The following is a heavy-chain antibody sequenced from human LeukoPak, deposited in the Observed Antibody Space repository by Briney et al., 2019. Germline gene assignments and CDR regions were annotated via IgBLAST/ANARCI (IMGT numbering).Heavy chain of an antibody. J-gene: IGHJ4*02. Sequence: PSETLSLTCAVYGGSFSCYYWSWIRQPPGKGLEWIGEINHSGSTNYNPSLKSRVTISVDTSKNQFSLKLSSVTAADTAVYYCARGRGYSYGYSDYWGQGTLVTVSS. D-gene: IGHD5-18*01. CDR3: ARGRGYSYGYSDY. CDR2: INHSGST. V-gene: IGHV4-34*01. CDR1: GGSFSCYY.